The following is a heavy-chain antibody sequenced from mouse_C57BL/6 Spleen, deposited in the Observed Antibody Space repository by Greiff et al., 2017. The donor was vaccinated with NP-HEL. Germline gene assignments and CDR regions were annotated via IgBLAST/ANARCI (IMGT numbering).Heavy chain of an antibody. Sequence: QVQLKQSGPELVKPGASVKISCKASGYAFSSSWMNWVKQRPGKGLEWIGRIYPGDGDTNYNGKFKGKATLTADKSSRPASMPLSSLASEESAVYVWARPGYYGSSPGWYFDVWGTGTTVTVSS. CDR1: GYAFSSSW. D-gene: IGHD1-1*01. V-gene: IGHV1-82*01. CDR3: ARPGYYGSSPGWYFDV. J-gene: IGHJ1*03. CDR2: IYPGDGDT.